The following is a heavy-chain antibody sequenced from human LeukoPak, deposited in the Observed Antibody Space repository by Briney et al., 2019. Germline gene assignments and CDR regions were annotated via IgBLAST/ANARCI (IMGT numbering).Heavy chain of an antibody. CDR2: IWYDGSNK. CDR1: GFTFSSYG. D-gene: IGHD5-24*01. V-gene: IGHV3-33*06. J-gene: IGHJ4*02. CDR3: AKAGIGRDGYNLFY. Sequence: SGGSLRLSCAASGFTFSSYGMPWVRQAPGKGLEWVAVIWYDGSNKYYADSVKGRFTISRDNSKNTLYLQMNSLRAEDTAVYYCAKAGIGRDGYNLFYWGQGTLVTVSS.